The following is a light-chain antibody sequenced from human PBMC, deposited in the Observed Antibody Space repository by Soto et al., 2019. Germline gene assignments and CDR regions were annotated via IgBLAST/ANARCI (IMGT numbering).Light chain of an antibody. CDR1: QSVSSN. CDR2: GAS. V-gene: IGKV3-15*01. J-gene: IGKJ1*01. CDR3: QQYNNWPWT. Sequence: IVMTQSPATLSVSPGERGNLSCRASQSVSSNLAWYQQKPGQAPRLLIYGASPRATGIPARFSGSGSGTEFTLTISSLQSEDFAVYYCQQYNNWPWTFGQGTKVEIK.